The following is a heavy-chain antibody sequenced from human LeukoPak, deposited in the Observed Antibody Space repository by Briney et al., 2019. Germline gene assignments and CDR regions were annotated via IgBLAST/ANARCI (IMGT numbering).Heavy chain of an antibody. D-gene: IGHD4-17*01. CDR1: GFTVSSNY. CDR2: IYSGGST. J-gene: IGHJ4*02. CDR3: ARDEHGDLPFDY. V-gene: IGHV3-66*01. Sequence: GGSLRLSCAASGFTVSSNYMSWVRQAPGKGLEWVSVIYSGGSTYYADSVKGRFTISRDNAKNSLYLQMNSLRDEDTAVYHCARDEHGDLPFDYWGQGTLVTVSS.